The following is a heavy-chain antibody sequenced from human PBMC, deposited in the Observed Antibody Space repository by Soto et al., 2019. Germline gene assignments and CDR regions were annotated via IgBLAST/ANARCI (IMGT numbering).Heavy chain of an antibody. CDR3: ARGRFLAVAALDY. CDR2: ISSGGDTT. J-gene: IGHJ4*02. V-gene: IGHV3-11*01. CDR1: GFTFSDYY. Sequence: QVHLVESGGGLVKPGGSLRLSCAASGFTFSDYYMSWIRQAPGKGLEWVSYISSGGDTTYYADSVKGRFTISRDNAKNSLSLQMNSLRAEDTAVYYCARGRFLAVAALDYWGQGTLVTVSS. D-gene: IGHD6-19*01.